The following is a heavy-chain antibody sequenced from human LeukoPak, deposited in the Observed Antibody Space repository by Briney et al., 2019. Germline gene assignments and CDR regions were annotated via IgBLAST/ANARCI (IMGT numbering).Heavy chain of an antibody. CDR3: AKDRKYYYHMDV. CDR1: GGSISSGTYY. V-gene: IGHV4-39*07. J-gene: IGHJ6*03. D-gene: IGHD1-14*01. CDR2: IYHSGST. Sequence: SETLSLTCTVSGGSISSGTYYWAWIRQPPGRGLEWIGTIYHSGSTYYNPSLKSRVSMSVDTSKNQFSLNLTSLTAADTAVYYCAKDRKYYYHMDVWGKGTTVTVSS.